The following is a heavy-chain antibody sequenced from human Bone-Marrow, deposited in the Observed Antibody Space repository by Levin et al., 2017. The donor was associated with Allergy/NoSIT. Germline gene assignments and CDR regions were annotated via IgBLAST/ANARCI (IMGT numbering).Heavy chain of an antibody. J-gene: IGHJ4*02. V-gene: IGHV3-30*18. CDR3: AKDRDYGDYAFLESDSGGIDY. Sequence: PGGSLRLSCAASGFTFSNFGMHWVRQAPGKGLEWVTFISYDGSKKYYADSMKGRFTISRDNSRNTLYLQMNSLRADDTAVYYCAKDRDYGDYAFLESDSGGIDYWGQGILVTVPS. CDR2: ISYDGSKK. CDR1: GFTFSNFG. D-gene: IGHD4-17*01.